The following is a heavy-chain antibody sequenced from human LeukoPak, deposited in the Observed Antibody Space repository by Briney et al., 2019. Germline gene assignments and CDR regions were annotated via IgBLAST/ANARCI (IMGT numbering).Heavy chain of an antibody. D-gene: IGHD6-19*01. CDR2: ISSSSSTI. J-gene: IGHJ4*02. CDR3: ARAQSGGGWAGKSIDY. V-gene: IGHV3-48*04. CDR1: GFTFSSYS. Sequence: QPGGSLRLSCAASGFTFSSYSMNWVRQAPGKGLEWVSSISSSSSTIYYADSVKGRFTISRDNAKNSLYLQMNSLRAEDTAVYYCARAQSGGGWAGKSIDYWGQGTLVTVSS.